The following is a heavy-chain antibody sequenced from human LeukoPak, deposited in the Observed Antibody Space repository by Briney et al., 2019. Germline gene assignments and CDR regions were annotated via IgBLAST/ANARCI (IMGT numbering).Heavy chain of an antibody. V-gene: IGHV3-21*04. CDR3: AKDDYGSGSYTDY. Sequence: GGSLRLSCAASGFTFSSYSMNWVRQAPGKGLEWVSSISSSSSYIYYADSVKGRFTISRDNAKNTLYLQMNSLRAEDTAVYYCAKDDYGSGSYTDYWGQGTLVTVSS. J-gene: IGHJ4*02. CDR2: ISSSSSYI. D-gene: IGHD3-10*01. CDR1: GFTFSSYS.